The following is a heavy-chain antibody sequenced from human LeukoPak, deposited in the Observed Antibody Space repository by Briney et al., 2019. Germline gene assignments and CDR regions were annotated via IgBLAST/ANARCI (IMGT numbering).Heavy chain of an antibody. CDR3: ARSELSCSGGSCPTRYAFDI. CDR1: GGSISSYY. CDR2: IYYSGRT. J-gene: IGHJ3*02. Sequence: SETLSLTCTVSGGSISSYYWSWIRQPPGKGLEWIGYIYYSGRTNYNPSLKSRVTISVDTSKNQFSLKLRSVTAADTALYYCARSELSCSGGSCPTRYAFDIWGQGTVVTASS. D-gene: IGHD2-15*01. V-gene: IGHV4-59*08.